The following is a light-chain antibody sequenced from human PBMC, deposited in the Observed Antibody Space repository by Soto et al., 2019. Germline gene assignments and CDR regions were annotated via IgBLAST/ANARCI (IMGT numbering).Light chain of an antibody. Sequence: QSALTQPRSVSGSAGQSVTISCPGTSSDVGGYNYVTWYQQHAGKAPKLMIYDVSKRPSGVPDRFSGSKSGNTASLTISGLQAEDEADYYCGSYAGSYTFEVFGGGTKLTAL. CDR3: GSYAGSYTFEV. V-gene: IGLV2-11*01. J-gene: IGLJ2*01. CDR1: SSDVGGYNY. CDR2: DVS.